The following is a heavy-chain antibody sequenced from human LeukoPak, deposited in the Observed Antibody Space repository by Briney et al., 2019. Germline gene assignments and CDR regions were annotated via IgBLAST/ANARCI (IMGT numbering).Heavy chain of an antibody. J-gene: IGHJ4*02. CDR2: INSDGSST. D-gene: IGHD3-16*01. CDR3: ARVGYYDYVWGT. CDR1: GFTFSSYW. V-gene: IGHV3-74*01. Sequence: GGSLRLSCAASGFTFSSYWMHWVRQAPGKGLVWVSRINSDGSSTSYADSVKGRFTISRDNAKNTLYLQMNSLRAEDTAVYYCARVGYYDYVWGTWGQGTLVTVSS.